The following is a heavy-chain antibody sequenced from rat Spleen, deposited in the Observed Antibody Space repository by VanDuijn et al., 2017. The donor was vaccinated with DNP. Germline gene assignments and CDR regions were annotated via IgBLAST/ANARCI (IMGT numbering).Heavy chain of an antibody. CDR1: GYSITSNY. J-gene: IGHJ2*01. CDR2: ISYSGRA. V-gene: IGHV3-1*01. Sequence: EVQLQESGPGLVKPSQSLSLTCSVTGYSITSNYWGWIRKFPGNKMEWIGHISYSGRATYNPSLKSRISITRDTSKNQFFLQLRSVTTEDTATYYCARWGDYFDYWGQGVMVTVSS. CDR3: ARWGDYFDY.